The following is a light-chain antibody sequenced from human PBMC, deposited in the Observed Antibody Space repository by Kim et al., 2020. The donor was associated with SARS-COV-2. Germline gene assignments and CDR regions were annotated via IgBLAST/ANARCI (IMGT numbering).Light chain of an antibody. CDR3: QTWSTGIRV. CDR1: SGHSSYA. J-gene: IGLJ2*01. V-gene: IGLV4-69*01. CDR2: LNSDGSH. Sequence: QLVLTQAPSASASLGASVKLTCTLSSGHSSYAIAWHQQQPEKGPRYLMKLNSDGSHSKGDGIPDRFSGSSSGAERSLTISSLQSEDEADYYCQTWSTGIRVFGGGTQLTV.